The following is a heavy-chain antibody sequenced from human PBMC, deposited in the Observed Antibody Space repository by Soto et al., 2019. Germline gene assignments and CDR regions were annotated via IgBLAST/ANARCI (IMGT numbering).Heavy chain of an antibody. CDR2: IWYDGSNK. J-gene: IGHJ6*03. CDR3: ARDPRGFTPLGPLIGGPSNDFWSGYYIGGRKYYYYYMDV. V-gene: IGHV3-33*01. Sequence: QVQLVESGGGVVQPGRSLRLSCAASGFTFSSYGMHWVRQAPGKGLEWVAVIWYDGSNKYYADSVKGRFTISRDNSKNTLYLQMNSLRAEDTAVYYCARDPRGFTPLGPLIGGPSNDFWSGYYIGGRKYYYYYMDVWGKGTTVTVSS. CDR1: GFTFSSYG. D-gene: IGHD3-3*01.